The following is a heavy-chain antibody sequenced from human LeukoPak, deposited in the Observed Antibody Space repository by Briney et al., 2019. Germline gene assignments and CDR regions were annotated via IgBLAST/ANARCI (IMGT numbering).Heavy chain of an antibody. CDR3: ARRRITIFGVVIKRYYYYMDV. CDR1: GYTFTSYD. D-gene: IGHD3-3*01. CDR2: MNPNSGNT. J-gene: IGHJ6*03. V-gene: IGHV1-8*01. Sequence: ASVKVSCKASGYTFTSYDINWVRQATGQGLEWMGWMNPNSGNTGYAQKFQGRVTMTRTTSISTAYMELSSLRSEDTAVYYCARRRITIFGVVIKRYYYYMDVWGKGTTVTVSS.